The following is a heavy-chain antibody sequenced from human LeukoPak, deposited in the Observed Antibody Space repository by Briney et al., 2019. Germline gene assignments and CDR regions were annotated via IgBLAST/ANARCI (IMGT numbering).Heavy chain of an antibody. V-gene: IGHV3-23*01. Sequence: GGSLRLSCAASGFTFSSYGMSWVRQAPGKGLEWVSAISGSGGSTYYADSVKGRFTISRDNSKNTLYLQMNSLRAEDTAVYYCAKKQWLASYFDYWGQGTLVTVSS. CDR1: GFTFSSYG. D-gene: IGHD6-19*01. J-gene: IGHJ4*02. CDR2: ISGSGGST. CDR3: AKKQWLASYFDY.